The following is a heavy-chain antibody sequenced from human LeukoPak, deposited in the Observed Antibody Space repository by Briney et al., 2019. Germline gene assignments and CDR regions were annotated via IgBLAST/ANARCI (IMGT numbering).Heavy chain of an antibody. CDR2: ITPILGLR. J-gene: IGHJ4*02. D-gene: IGHD3/OR15-3a*01. V-gene: IGHV1-69*04. CDR1: GGPFSSHA. Sequence: ASVTVSCKTSGGPFSSHAINWVRQAPGQGLEWVGRITPILGLRNYAQKFQGRVTITADKSTATVSMDLTSLTSEDTAVYFCARGRGSRTGFNGDYLDYWGQGTLVTVTS. CDR3: ARGRGSRTGFNGDYLDY.